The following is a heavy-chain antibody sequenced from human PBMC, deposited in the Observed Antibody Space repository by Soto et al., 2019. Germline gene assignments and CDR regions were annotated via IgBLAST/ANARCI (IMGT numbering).Heavy chain of an antibody. CDR2: INPNSGGT. V-gene: IGHV1-2*02. D-gene: IGHD3-3*01. CDR1: GYTFTGYY. CDR3: ARGFVNDFWSGYCSY. Sequence: RASVKVSCKASGYTFTGYYMHWVRQAPGQGLEWMGWINPNSGGTNYAQKFQGRVTMTRDTSISTAYMELSRLRSDDTAVYYCARGFVNDFWSGYCSYWGQGTLVTVSS. J-gene: IGHJ4*02.